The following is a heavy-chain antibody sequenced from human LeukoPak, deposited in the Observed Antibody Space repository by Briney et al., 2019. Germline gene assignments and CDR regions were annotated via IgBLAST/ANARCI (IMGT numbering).Heavy chain of an antibody. D-gene: IGHD6-13*01. Sequence: GGSLRLSCAASGFTFDDYAMHWVRPAPGKGLEWVSGISWNSGSIGYADSVKGRFTISRDNAKNSLYLQMSSLRAEDTALYYCAKLQGSSSWNEYGYWGQGTLVTVSS. CDR3: AKLQGSSSWNEYGY. V-gene: IGHV3-9*01. J-gene: IGHJ4*02. CDR1: GFTFDDYA. CDR2: ISWNSGSI.